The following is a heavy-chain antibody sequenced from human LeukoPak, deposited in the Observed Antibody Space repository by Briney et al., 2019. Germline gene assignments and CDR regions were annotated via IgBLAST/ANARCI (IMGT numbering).Heavy chain of an antibody. CDR3: ARGGRCTSCYTPQGPGAYYFDY. D-gene: IGHD2-2*02. CDR2: IYPGDSNT. J-gene: IGHJ4*02. Sequence: GESLKISCQASGYTFTGYWIAWVRQMPGKGLEWMGIIYPGDSNTRYSPSFQDQVTISADRSTSTAYLQWNTLKTSDSGMYYCARGGRCTSCYTPQGPGAYYFDYWGQGTLVTVSS. V-gene: IGHV5-51*01. CDR1: GYTFTGYW.